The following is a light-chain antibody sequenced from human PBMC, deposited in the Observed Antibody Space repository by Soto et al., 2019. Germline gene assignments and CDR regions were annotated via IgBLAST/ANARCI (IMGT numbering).Light chain of an antibody. Sequence: AIQMTQSPSSLSASVGDRVTITCRASQGIRNDLGWYQQKPGKAPKLLIYAASSLQSGVTSRFSGSGSGTYFTLTIGSLQPEDFATYYCLQDYNYPRTFSQGTKVEIK. CDR1: QGIRND. V-gene: IGKV1-6*01. J-gene: IGKJ1*01. CDR3: LQDYNYPRT. CDR2: AAS.